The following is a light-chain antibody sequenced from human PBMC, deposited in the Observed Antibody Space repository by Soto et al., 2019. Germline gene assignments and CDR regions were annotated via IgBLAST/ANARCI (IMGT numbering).Light chain of an antibody. J-gene: IGKJ1*01. CDR3: QHYESARWT. Sequence: KHYTVTLSVTPRDRATLSCRASQSISSNLAWYHQKPGQAPRLLIYDASRRATGIPDRFSGSGSGTDFSLTISRLEPEDLAVYYCQHYESARWTCGRGAK. V-gene: IGKV3-20*01. CDR1: QSISSN. CDR2: DAS.